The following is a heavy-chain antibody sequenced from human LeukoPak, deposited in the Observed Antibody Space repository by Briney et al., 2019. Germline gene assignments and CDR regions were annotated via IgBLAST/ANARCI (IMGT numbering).Heavy chain of an antibody. J-gene: IGHJ4*02. Sequence: SGGSTYYADSVEGRFTISRDNSKNTLYLQMNSLRAEDTAVYYCARDNSFDYWGQGTLVTVSS. V-gene: IGHV3-53*01. CDR2: SGGST. CDR3: ARDNSFDY.